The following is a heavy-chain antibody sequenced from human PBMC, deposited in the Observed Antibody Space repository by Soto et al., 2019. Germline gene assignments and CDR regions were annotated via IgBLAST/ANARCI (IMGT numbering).Heavy chain of an antibody. D-gene: IGHD5-12*01. CDR2: ISTYSGDT. V-gene: IGHV1-18*01. Sequence: QVHLVQSGVEVKTPGASVKVSCQASGYTFFTYDISWVRQAPGQGLEWMGWISTYSGDTKYAQKFQGRVTMTTDTSTTAAYLERRRLRSEETAVYYCARHQGPTTSENWFDPWGQGTLVTVSS. CDR3: ARHQGPTTSENWFDP. J-gene: IGHJ5*02. CDR1: GYTFFTYD.